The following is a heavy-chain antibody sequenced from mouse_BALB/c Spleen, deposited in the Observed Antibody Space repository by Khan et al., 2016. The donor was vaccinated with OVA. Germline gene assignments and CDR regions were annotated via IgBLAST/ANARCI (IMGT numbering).Heavy chain of an antibody. CDR1: GYIFISYW. CDR2: IYPGTDNS. V-gene: IGHV1S132*01. D-gene: IGHD1-1*02. Sequence: QVRLQQSGAELVRPGASVKLSCKTSGYIFISYWIHWVKQRSGQGLEWIARIYPGTDNSYYNEKFKDKATLTADKSSSTAYMQLSSLKSEDSAVYFCGREGAWYHCDHWGQGTTLTVSS. J-gene: IGHJ2*01. CDR3: GREGAWYHCDH.